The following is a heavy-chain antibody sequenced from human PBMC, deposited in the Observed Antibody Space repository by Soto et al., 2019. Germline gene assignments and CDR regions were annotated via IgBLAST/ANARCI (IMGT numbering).Heavy chain of an antibody. CDR2: INHSGST. Sequence: SETLSLTCAVYGGSFSGYYWSWIRQPPGKGLEWIGEINHSGSTNYNPSLKSRVTISVDTSKNQFSLKLSSVTAADTAVYYCASARGGGSGWNYYYYGMDVWGQGTTVTVSS. V-gene: IGHV4-34*01. CDR1: GGSFSGYY. CDR3: ASARGGGSGWNYYYYGMDV. J-gene: IGHJ6*02. D-gene: IGHD6-19*01.